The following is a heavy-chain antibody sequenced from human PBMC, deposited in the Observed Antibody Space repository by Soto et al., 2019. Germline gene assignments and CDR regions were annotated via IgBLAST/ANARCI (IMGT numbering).Heavy chain of an antibody. V-gene: IGHV3-23*01. CDR1: GFTFNSYA. CDR3: AKDTLEIQLWPKYYFDY. D-gene: IGHD5-18*01. CDR2: ISGSGGST. Sequence: QPGGSLRLSCAASGFTFNSYAMSWVRQAPGKGLEWVSAISGSGGSTYYADSVKGRFTISRDNSKNTLYLQMNSLRAEDTAVYYCAKDTLEIQLWPKYYFDYWGQGTMVTVAS. J-gene: IGHJ4*02.